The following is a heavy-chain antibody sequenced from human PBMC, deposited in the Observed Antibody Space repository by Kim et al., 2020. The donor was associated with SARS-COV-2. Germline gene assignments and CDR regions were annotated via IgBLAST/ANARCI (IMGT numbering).Heavy chain of an antibody. V-gene: IGHV3-30-3*01. CDR3: AKDVYSGYDFYYYGMDV. CDR2: ISYDGSNK. CDR1: GFTFSSCA. J-gene: IGHJ6*02. Sequence: GGSLRLSCAASGFTFSSCAMHWVRQAPGKGLEWVAVISYDGSNKNYADSVKGRFTISRDNSKNTLYLQMNSLRAEDTAVYYCAKDVYSGYDFYYYGMDVWGQGTTVTVSS. D-gene: IGHD5-12*01.